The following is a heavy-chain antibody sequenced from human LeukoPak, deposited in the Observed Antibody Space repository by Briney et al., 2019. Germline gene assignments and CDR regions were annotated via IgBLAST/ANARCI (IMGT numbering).Heavy chain of an antibody. CDR1: GFTFSNAW. V-gene: IGHV3-15*01. CDR3: TLLFWSPYYMDV. CDR2: IKSKTDGGTT. D-gene: IGHD3-3*01. J-gene: IGHJ6*03. Sequence: GGSLRLSCAASGFTFSNAWMSWVRQAPGKGLEWVGRIKSKTDGGTTDYAAPVKGRFTISRDDSKNTLYLQMNSLKTEDTAVYYCTLLFWSPYYMDVWGKGTTVTVSS.